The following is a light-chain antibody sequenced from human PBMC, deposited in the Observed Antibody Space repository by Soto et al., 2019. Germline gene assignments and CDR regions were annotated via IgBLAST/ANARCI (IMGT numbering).Light chain of an antibody. CDR2: EVN. Sequence: QSALTQPPSVSGSPGQSVAVSCTGSSSDVGSYNRVSWYQQPPGAAPKLIIYEVNNRPSGVPDRFSGSKSGNTASLTISGLRAEDEADYYCTSFTTSTTYVFGTGTKVNVL. CDR3: TSFTTSTTYV. CDR1: SSDVGSYNR. J-gene: IGLJ1*01. V-gene: IGLV2-18*02.